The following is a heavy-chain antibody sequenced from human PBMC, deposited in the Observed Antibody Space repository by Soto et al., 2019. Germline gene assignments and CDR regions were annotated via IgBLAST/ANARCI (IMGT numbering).Heavy chain of an antibody. J-gene: IGHJ3*02. CDR1: GFTFSSYA. CDR3: ARGDPYSDTLRNDAFDI. Sequence: EVQLVESGGGLVQPGGSLRLSCAASGFTFSSYAMHWVRQAPGKGLDYVSAIGSDGGNTYYANSVKDRFTISRDNSKNTLYLQMGSLRTKDMAVYYCARGDPYSDTLRNDAFDIWGQGTMVTVSS. D-gene: IGHD5-18*01. CDR2: IGSDGGNT. V-gene: IGHV3-64*01.